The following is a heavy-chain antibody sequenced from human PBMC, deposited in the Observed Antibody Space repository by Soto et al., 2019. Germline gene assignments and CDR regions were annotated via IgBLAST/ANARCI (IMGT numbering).Heavy chain of an antibody. CDR1: AFTFSSYA. CDR3: AKDVCSSTSCYEKSGWFDP. V-gene: IGHV3-23*01. CDR2: VSGSGDST. J-gene: IGHJ5*02. D-gene: IGHD2-2*01. Sequence: GGSLRLSCAASAFTFSSYAMSWVRQAPGKGLEWVSAVSGSGDSTYYADSVKGRFTISRDNSKNTLYLQMSSLRAEDTAVYYCAKDVCSSTSCYEKSGWFDPWGQGTLVTVSS.